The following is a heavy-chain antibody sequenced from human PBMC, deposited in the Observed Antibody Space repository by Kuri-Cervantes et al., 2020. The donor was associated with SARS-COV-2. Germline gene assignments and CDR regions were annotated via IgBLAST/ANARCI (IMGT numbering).Heavy chain of an antibody. J-gene: IGHJ5*02. Sequence: GGSLRLSCAASGFTFSSCEMSWVRQAPGKGLEWVSYISSSGTTIYYADSVKGRFTISRDNAKNSLYLQMNSLRAEDTAVYYCARDTFKSDLWGQGSLVTVSS. V-gene: IGHV3-48*03. CDR3: ARDTFKSDL. CDR2: ISSSGTTI. CDR1: GFTFSSCE.